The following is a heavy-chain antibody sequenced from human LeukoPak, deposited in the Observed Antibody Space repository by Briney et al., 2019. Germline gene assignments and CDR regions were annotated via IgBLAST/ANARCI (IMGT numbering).Heavy chain of an antibody. CDR3: ARGSGWCPY. Sequence: PSETLSLTCTVSGGSISGYFWSWIRQPPGKGLEWIGYIYSSGTTNYNPSLKSRVSISVDTSKNQFSLKLTSVTAADTAVYYCARGSGWCPYWGQGTLVTVSS. CDR1: GGSISGYF. D-gene: IGHD6-19*01. J-gene: IGHJ4*02. V-gene: IGHV4-59*01. CDR2: IYSSGTT.